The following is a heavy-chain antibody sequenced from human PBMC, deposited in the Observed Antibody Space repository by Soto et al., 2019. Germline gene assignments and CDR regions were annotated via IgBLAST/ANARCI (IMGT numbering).Heavy chain of an antibody. CDR1: GGSISSYY. V-gene: IGHV4-59*01. J-gene: IGHJ4*02. CDR2: IYYSGST. Sequence: PSETLSLTCTVSGGSISSYYWSWIRQPPGKGLEWIGYIYYSGSTNYNPSLKSRVTISVDTSKNQFSLKLSSVTAADTAVYYCARDSSGYPFFDYWGQGTLVTVSS. CDR3: ARDSSGYPFFDY. D-gene: IGHD3-22*01.